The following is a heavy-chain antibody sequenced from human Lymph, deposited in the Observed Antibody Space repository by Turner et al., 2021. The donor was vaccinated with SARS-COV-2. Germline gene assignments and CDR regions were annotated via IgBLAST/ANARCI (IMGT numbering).Heavy chain of an antibody. CDR2: INPNSGGT. D-gene: IGHD4-17*01. V-gene: IGHV1-2*02. J-gene: IGHJ6*02. CDR3: ARDTRGDYSYYYDGMDV. Sequence: QVQLVQSGAEVKRPGASVQVSCKASGYIFTGYYMHWVRQAPGQGLEGMGWINPNSGGTNYAQKFQGRVTMTRDTSISTAYMEVSRLRSDDTAVYYCARDTRGDYSYYYDGMDVWGQGTTVTVSS. CDR1: GYIFTGYY.